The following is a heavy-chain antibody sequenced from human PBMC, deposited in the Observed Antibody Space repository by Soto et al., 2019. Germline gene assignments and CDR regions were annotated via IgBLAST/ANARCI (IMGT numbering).Heavy chain of an antibody. D-gene: IGHD2-15*01. CDR3: ARGGGAATKPYYYYYYGMDV. Sequence: GGSLRLSCAASGFTFSNSAMNWVRQAPGKGLEWVSLISNNGGSASHADSVQGRFTISRDNSINTLYLQMNSLRAEDTAVYYCARGGGAATKPYYYYYYGMDVWGQGTTVTVSS. J-gene: IGHJ6*02. CDR2: ISNNGGSA. V-gene: IGHV3-23*01. CDR1: GFTFSNSA.